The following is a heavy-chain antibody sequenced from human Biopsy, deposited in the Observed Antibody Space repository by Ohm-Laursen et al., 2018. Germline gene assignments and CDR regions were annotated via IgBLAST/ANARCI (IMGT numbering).Heavy chain of an antibody. D-gene: IGHD2-2*01. J-gene: IGHJ4*02. CDR3: AREAIGYQLPCDD. CDR1: TGTFNNYG. Sequence: SVKVSCKAPTGTFNNYGIIWVRQAPGQGLEWMGRIIPILRTTDYAQTFLGRVTITADSPTSTVDMELTRLTSDDTAVYFCAREAIGYQLPCDDWGQGTLITVSS. V-gene: IGHV1-69*11. CDR2: IIPILRTT.